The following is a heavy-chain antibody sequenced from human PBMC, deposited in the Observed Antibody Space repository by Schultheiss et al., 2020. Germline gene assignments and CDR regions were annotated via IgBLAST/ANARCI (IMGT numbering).Heavy chain of an antibody. CDR3: ARSLVPARLYNWFDP. J-gene: IGHJ5*02. CDR1: GFTFSSYS. CDR2: ISSNSGTI. Sequence: GGSLRLSCAASGFTFSSYSINWVRQAPGKGLEWVSYISSNSGTIYYADSVKGRFTISRDNAKNSLYLQMNSLRADDTAVYYCARSLVPARLYNWFDPWGQGTLVTVSS. D-gene: IGHD2-21*02. V-gene: IGHV3-48*01.